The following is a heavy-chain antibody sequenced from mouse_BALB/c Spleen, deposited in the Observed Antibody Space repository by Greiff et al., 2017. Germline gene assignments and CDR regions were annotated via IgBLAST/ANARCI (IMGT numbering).Heavy chain of an antibody. J-gene: IGHJ2*01. CDR1: GFSLTSYD. CDR2: IWTGGGT. Sequence: QVQLQQSGPGLVAPSQSLSITCTVSGFSLTSYDISWIRQPPGKGLEWLGVIWTGGGTNYNSAFMSRLSISKDNSKSQVFLKMNSLQTDDTAIYYCVRDEYYFDYWGQGTTLTVSS. V-gene: IGHV2-9-2*01. CDR3: VRDEYYFDY.